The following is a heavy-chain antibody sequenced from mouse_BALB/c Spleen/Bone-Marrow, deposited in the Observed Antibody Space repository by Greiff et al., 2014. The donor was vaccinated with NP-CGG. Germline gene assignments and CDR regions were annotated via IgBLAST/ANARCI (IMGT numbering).Heavy chain of an antibody. J-gene: IGHJ3*01. CDR1: GYTFTDYI. CDR3: ARRKNVWFAY. Sequence: QVQLQQSGPELVEPGASVKMSCKASGYTFTDYIISWVKQRVGQGLEWIGEIYPGTGSTYYNEKFKGKATLTADKSSNIAYMQLSSLTSEDSAVYFCARRKNVWFAYWGQGTLVTVSA. CDR2: IYPGTGST. V-gene: IGHV1-77*01.